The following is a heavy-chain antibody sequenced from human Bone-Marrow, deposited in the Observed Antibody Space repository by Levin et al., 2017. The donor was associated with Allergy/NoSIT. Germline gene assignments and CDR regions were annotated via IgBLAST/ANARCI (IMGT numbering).Heavy chain of an antibody. D-gene: IGHD2-15*01. CDR1: GFTFSTYS. Sequence: GGSLRLSCVASGFTFSTYSMHWVRQAPGKGLEWVSSITGSDSYIYQADSVRGRFTISRDNTKNSLYLQVDSLRAEDTAGYYCARDENRGYCSGGSCYRVAFDIWGLGTMVTVSS. CDR3: ARDENRGYCSGGSCYRVAFDI. J-gene: IGHJ3*02. CDR2: ITGSDSYI. V-gene: IGHV3-21*01.